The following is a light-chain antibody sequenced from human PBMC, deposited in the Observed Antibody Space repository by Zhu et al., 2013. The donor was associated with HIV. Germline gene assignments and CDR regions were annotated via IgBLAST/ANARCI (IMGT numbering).Light chain of an antibody. J-gene: IGKJ1*01. CDR1: QDIGDY. CDR3: HQSYTSLRT. CDR2: AGS. Sequence: DIQMTQSPSSVSASVGDRVTITCRASQDIGDYLAWYQQKPGKAPELLVYAGSPLQSGVPSRFSGSGSGTDFTLTISSLRPEDFATYYCHQSYTSLRTFGQGTKVEIK. V-gene: IGKV1-12*01.